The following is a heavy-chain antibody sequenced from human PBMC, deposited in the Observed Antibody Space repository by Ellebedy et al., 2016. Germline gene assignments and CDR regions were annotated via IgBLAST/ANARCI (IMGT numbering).Heavy chain of an antibody. D-gene: IGHD4-23*01. CDR3: ARQWATYGGAFDI. CDR1: GGSISSSDYY. Sequence: GSLRLSCTVSGGSISSSDYYWGWIRQPPGKGLEWIGNIYYSGSTYYNPSLKSRVTISVDTSKNQFSLKLSSVTAADTAVYYCARQWATYGGAFDIWGQGTMVTVSS. J-gene: IGHJ3*02. V-gene: IGHV4-39*01. CDR2: IYYSGST.